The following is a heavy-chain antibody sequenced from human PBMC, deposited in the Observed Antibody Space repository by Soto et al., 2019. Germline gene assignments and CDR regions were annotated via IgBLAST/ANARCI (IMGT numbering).Heavy chain of an antibody. Sequence: ASVKVSCKTSGYTFSSYGISWVRQAPGQGLEWMGWISGYSGSTNYVQKFQGRVTMTTDTSTSTAYMELRNLKSDDTAVYYCARDNGNYFDYWGLGTLVPVSS. CDR1: GYTFSSYG. CDR2: ISGYSGST. J-gene: IGHJ4*02. V-gene: IGHV1-18*01. CDR3: ARDNGNYFDY. D-gene: IGHD4-17*01.